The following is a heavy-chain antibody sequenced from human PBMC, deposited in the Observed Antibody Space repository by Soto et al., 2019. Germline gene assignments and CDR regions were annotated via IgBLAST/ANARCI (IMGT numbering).Heavy chain of an antibody. D-gene: IGHD2-2*01. V-gene: IGHV4-34*01. J-gene: IGHJ3*02. Sequence: SETLSLTCAVYGGSFSGYYWSWIRQPPGKGLEWIGEINHSGSTNYNPSLKSRVTISVDTSKNQFSLKLSSVTAADTAVYYCASGVVVVPAASDDNDAFDIWGQGTMVTVSS. CDR1: GGSFSGYY. CDR3: ASGVVVVPAASDDNDAFDI. CDR2: INHSGST.